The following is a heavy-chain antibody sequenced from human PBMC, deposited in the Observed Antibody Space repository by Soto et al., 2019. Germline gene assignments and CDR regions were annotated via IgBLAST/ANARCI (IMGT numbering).Heavy chain of an antibody. CDR1: GFTISNAW. D-gene: IGHD2-15*01. CDR3: TSGSVEGV. Sequence: EAQLVESGGGLVKPGGSLRLSCAASGFTISNAWMNWVRRAPGKGLEWVGRIKTNGEGGTTDYAAPVKGRFVISRDDSKNTLYLQMNSLRPDDTAVYYCTSGSVEGVWGQGTTVTVSS. CDR2: IKTNGEGGTT. V-gene: IGHV3-15*07. J-gene: IGHJ6*02.